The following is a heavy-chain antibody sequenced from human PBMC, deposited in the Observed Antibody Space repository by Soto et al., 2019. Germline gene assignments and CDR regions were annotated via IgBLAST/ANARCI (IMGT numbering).Heavy chain of an antibody. D-gene: IGHD2-15*01. J-gene: IGHJ2*01. Sequence: AHLVQSGAEVKQPGASVKVSCQAGGYTFADYGISWVRQAPGQGLEWVGWIGPYNGNTNYAQNLQDRVTMTTDTSTNTAYMELRSLRSDDTALYYCARCYCTVGSCYTCWHFDLWGRGTLLTVSS. V-gene: IGHV1-18*01. CDR1: GYTFADYG. CDR3: ARCYCTVGSCYTCWHFDL. CDR2: IGPYNGNT.